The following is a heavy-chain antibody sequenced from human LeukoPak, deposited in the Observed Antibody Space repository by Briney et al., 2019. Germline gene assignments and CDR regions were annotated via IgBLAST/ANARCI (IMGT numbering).Heavy chain of an antibody. J-gene: IGHJ5*02. CDR1: GGSFSGYY. D-gene: IGHD3-16*01. CDR3: ARHDSLFDLHPNWFDP. V-gene: IGHV4-34*01. Sequence: SKTLSLTCAVYGGSFSGYYWTWIRQPPGKGLEWIGSIYYSGSTYYNPSLKSRVTISVDTSKNQFSLKLSSVTAADTAVYNCARHDSLFDLHPNWFDPWGQGTLVTVSS. CDR2: IYYSGST.